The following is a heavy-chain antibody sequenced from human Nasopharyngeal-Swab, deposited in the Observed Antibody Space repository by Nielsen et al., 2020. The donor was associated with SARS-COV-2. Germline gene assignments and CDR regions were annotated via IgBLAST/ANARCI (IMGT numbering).Heavy chain of an antibody. J-gene: IGHJ2*01. V-gene: IGHV4-34*01. D-gene: IGHD3-16*01. CDR3: ARRNRLASPGAHFDL. CDR2: INHSGGT. Sequence: SETLSLTCAVYSGSFSGHYWTWIRQPPGKGVEWIGEINHSGGTNYKSSLKSRVTILVDAFKSQFSLKLTSVTAADTAVYYCARRNRLASPGAHFDLWGRGTLVTVSS. CDR1: SGSFSGHY.